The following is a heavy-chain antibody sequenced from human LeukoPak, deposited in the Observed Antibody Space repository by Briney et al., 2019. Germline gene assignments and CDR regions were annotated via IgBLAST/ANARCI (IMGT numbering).Heavy chain of an antibody. J-gene: IGHJ4*02. V-gene: IGHV3-7*01. D-gene: IGHD3-10*01. CDR2: IDKDGSEK. Sequence: GGSLRLSCAVSGFTLNKYWMRWVRQAPGKGLEWVASIDKDGSEKRYVDSVEGRFTISRDNARNSLYLQMTSLGAEDTAVNYCATYTQHFGAPGTDYWGQGTLVTVSS. CDR3: ATYTQHFGAPGTDY. CDR1: GFTLNKYW.